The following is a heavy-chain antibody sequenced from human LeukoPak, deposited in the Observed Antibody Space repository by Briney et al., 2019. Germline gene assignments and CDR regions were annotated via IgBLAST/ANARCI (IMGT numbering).Heavy chain of an antibody. CDR1: GFTFSSYW. Sequence: PGGSLRLSCAASGFTFSSYWMHWVRQAPGKGLVWVSRINSDGSSTSYADSVKGRFTISRDNAKNTLYLQMNSLRAEGTAVYYCARDSPGVVPAAIVDGMDVWGKGTTVTVSS. V-gene: IGHV3-74*01. D-gene: IGHD2-2*02. CDR2: INSDGSST. J-gene: IGHJ6*04. CDR3: ARDSPGVVPAAIVDGMDV.